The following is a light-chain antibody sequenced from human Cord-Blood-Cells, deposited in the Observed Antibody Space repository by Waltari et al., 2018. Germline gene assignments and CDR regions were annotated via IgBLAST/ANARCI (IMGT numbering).Light chain of an antibody. CDR2: EGS. CDR1: SSDVGSYNL. J-gene: IGLJ3*02. V-gene: IGLV2-23*03. CDR3: CSYAGSSTFERV. Sequence: QSALTQPASVSGSPGQSITISCTGTSSDVGSYNLVSWYQQHPGKAPKPMIYEGSKRPSGVSNRFSGSKSGNTASLTISGLQAEDEADYYCCSYAGSSTFERVFGGGTKLTVL.